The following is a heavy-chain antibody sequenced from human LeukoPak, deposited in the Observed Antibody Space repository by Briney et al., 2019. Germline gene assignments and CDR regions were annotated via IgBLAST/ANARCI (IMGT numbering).Heavy chain of an antibody. Sequence: GASVKVSYKASGYTFPGYYLHWVRQAPGQGLEWMGWINPDSGGTDSAQRFQGRVTLTRDTSITTAYMELSRLISDDTAVYYCAVLERGISPRGDIYYWGQGTLVTVSS. D-gene: IGHD3-10*01. J-gene: IGHJ4*02. V-gene: IGHV1-2*02. CDR2: INPDSGGT. CDR3: AVLERGISPRGDIYY. CDR1: GYTFPGYY.